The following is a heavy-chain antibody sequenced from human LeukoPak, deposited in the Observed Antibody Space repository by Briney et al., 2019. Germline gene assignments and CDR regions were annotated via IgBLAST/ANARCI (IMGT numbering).Heavy chain of an antibody. CDR2: IYYSGST. V-gene: IGHV4-39*07. Sequence: SETLSLTCTVSGGSISSSTYFWGWIRQPPGKGLEWIGTIYYSGSTYYNPSLKSRVTISVDSSKNQFSLRLSSVTAADTAVYYCARESWTWLQSRTSWFDPWGQGTLVTVSS. D-gene: IGHD5-24*01. J-gene: IGHJ5*02. CDR3: ARESWTWLQSRTSWFDP. CDR1: GGSISSSTYF.